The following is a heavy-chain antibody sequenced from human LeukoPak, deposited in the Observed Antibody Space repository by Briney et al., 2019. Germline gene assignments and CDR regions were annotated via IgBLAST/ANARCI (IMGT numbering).Heavy chain of an antibody. CDR1: GVTVSSNS. Sequence: GGSLRLSRAVSGVTVSSNSMSWVRQAPGKGLEWVSILYSGGGTDYADYVKGRFTISRDNSKNTLYLGMNSLRVEDTAVYYCAREYCSGGSCYRRQYYFDYWGQGTLVTVSS. J-gene: IGHJ4*02. V-gene: IGHV3-53*01. D-gene: IGHD2-15*01. CDR2: LYSGGGT. CDR3: AREYCSGGSCYRRQYYFDY.